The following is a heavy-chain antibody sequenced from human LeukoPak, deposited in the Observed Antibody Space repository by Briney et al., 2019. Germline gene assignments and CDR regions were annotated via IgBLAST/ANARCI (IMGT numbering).Heavy chain of an antibody. CDR2: ISGSGGST. CDR1: GFTFSSYA. CDR3: AKGDWNYLPIYDY. D-gene: IGHD1-7*01. Sequence: PGGSLRLSCAASGFTFSSYAMSWVRQAPGKGLEGVSAISGSGGSTYYADSVKGRFTISRDNSKNTLYLQMNSLRAEDTAVYHCAKGDWNYLPIYDYWGQGTLVTVSS. J-gene: IGHJ4*02. V-gene: IGHV3-23*01.